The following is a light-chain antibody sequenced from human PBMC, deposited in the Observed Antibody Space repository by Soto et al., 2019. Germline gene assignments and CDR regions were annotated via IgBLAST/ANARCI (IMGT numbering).Light chain of an antibody. CDR1: SGDIGTYNL. J-gene: IGLJ2*01. Sequence: QSALTQPASVSGSPGQSITISCTGSSGDIGTYNLVSWYQHHPGRAPKLIIFEGNKRPSGVSKLFSASNSGNTPSLAISGLQAEDEADYHCCSYAGRSTVICGGGTKLTVL. V-gene: IGLV2-23*01. CDR3: CSYAGRSTVI. CDR2: EGN.